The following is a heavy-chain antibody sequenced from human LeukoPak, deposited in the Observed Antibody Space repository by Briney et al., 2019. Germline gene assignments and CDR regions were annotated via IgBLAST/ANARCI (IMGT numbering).Heavy chain of an antibody. D-gene: IGHD6-13*01. J-gene: IGHJ3*02. CDR3: AKDGGSSSWYVTDAFDI. CDR2: ISGSGGST. CDR1: GFTFSSYA. Sequence: GGSLRLSCAASGFTFSSYAMSWVRQAPGKGLEWVSAISGSGGSTYYADSVKGRFTISRDNSKNTLYLQMNSLRAEDTAVYYCAKDGGSSSWYVTDAFDIWGQGTMVTVSS. V-gene: IGHV3-23*01.